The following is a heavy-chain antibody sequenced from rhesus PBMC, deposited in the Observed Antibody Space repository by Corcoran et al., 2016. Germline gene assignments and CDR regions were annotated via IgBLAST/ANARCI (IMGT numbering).Heavy chain of an antibody. CDR1: GGSISGYY. CDR2: IGGSSGST. J-gene: IGHJ6*01. Sequence: QVQLQESGPGVVKPSETLSLTCAVSGGSISGYYLWSWIRQPPGKGLDWIGYIGGSSGSTNYNPSLKNRVTISKDTSKNPFSLKLSSVPAADTAVYYGASWLELPLDSWCQGVVVTVSS. V-gene: IGHV4-127*01. D-gene: IGHD1-1*01. CDR3: ASWLELPLDS.